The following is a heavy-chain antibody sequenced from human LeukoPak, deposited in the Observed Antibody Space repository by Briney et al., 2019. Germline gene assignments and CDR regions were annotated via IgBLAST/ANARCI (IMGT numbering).Heavy chain of an antibody. Sequence: PSETLSLTCTVSGGSISNSSSYWGWIRQPPGKGLEWIGSIYYSGSTYYNPSLKSRVTISVDTSKTQFSLKLSSVTAEDTAVYYCARAGIPGYCTNVTCSNWLDPWGQGTLVTVSS. CDR3: ARAGIPGYCTNVTCSNWLDP. V-gene: IGHV4-39*07. D-gene: IGHD2-8*01. CDR2: IYYSGST. CDR1: GGSISNSSSY. J-gene: IGHJ5*02.